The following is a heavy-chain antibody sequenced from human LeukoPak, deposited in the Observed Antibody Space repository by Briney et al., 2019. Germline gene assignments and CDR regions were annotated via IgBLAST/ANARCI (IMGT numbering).Heavy chain of an antibody. D-gene: IGHD2-15*01. Sequence: SGTLSLTCAVSGGSISSSNWWSWVRQPPGKGLEWIGEIYHSGSTNYNPSLKSRVTISVDKSKNQFSLKPSSVTAADTAVYYCARDNIYCSGGSCYSEGFDYWGQGTLVTVSS. CDR2: IYHSGST. J-gene: IGHJ4*02. CDR3: ARDNIYCSGGSCYSEGFDY. CDR1: GGSISSSNW. V-gene: IGHV4-4*02.